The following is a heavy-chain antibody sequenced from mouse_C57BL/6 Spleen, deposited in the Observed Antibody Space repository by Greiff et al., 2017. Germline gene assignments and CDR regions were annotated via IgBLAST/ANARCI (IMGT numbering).Heavy chain of an antibody. CDR1: GYSFTSGYF. CDR2: ISYDGSN. Sequence: ESGPGLVKPSQSLSLTCSATGYSFTSGYFWNWIRQSPGNILEWMGYISYDGSNNYHPSLKNRVPITRDTSKNQFFLKLNSVTTEDTATYYCARVDYGSSYYYAMDYWGQGTSVTVSS. D-gene: IGHD1-1*01. V-gene: IGHV3-6*01. CDR3: ARVDYGSSYYYAMDY. J-gene: IGHJ4*01.